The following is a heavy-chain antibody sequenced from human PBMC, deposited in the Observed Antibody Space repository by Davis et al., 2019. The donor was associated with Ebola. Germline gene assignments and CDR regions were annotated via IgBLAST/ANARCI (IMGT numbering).Heavy chain of an antibody. CDR3: ARVRKGYYYDSSGYYPPENYYGMDV. D-gene: IGHD3-22*01. CDR1: GYRFPIYG. J-gene: IGHJ6*02. Sequence: ASVKVSCKASGYRFPIYGISWVRQAPGQGLEWMGVINPSGISNYAQKFQGRLTMTRDTSTSTVYMELSGLTSEDTAIYSCARVRKGYYYDSSGYYPPENYYGMDVWGQGTTVTVSS. CDR2: INPSGIS. V-gene: IGHV1-46*01.